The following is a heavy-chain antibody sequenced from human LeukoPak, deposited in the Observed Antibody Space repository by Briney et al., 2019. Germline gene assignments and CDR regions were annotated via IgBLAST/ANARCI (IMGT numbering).Heavy chain of an antibody. D-gene: IGHD7-27*01. Sequence: PGGSLRLSCAASGFAFSSYAMHWVRQAPGRGLEWVASINLDGSEKYYVDSVKGRFTISRDNAKNSLYLQMNSLRAEDTAVYYCARDNWGFDIWGQGTMVTVSS. CDR3: ARDNWGFDI. CDR1: GFAFSSYA. J-gene: IGHJ3*02. CDR2: INLDGSEK. V-gene: IGHV3-7*04.